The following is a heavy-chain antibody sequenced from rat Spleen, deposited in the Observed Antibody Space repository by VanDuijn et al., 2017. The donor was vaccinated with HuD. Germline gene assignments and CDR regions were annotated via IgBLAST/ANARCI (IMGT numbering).Heavy chain of an antibody. CDR2: IWSGGST. V-gene: IGHV2-15*01. CDR1: GFSLSNYG. CDR3: ARSDYYSGSFPF. Sequence: QVQLKESGPGLVQPSQTLSLTCTVSGFSLSNYGVIWIRQPPGKGLEWMGAIWSGGSTDYNSALRSRLSISRDTSKSQVFLKMNSLQTEDTARYFCARSDYYSGSFPFWGQGVMVTVSS. D-gene: IGHD1-1*01. J-gene: IGHJ2*01.